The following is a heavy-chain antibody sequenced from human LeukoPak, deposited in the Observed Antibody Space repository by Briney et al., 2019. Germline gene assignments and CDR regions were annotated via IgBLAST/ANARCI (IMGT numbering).Heavy chain of an antibody. J-gene: IGHJ6*03. CDR3: ARSYDSSGYYPYYYYYMDV. CDR2: NYYSGST. D-gene: IGHD3-22*01. Sequence: SETLSLTCTVSGGSISSSSYYWGWIRQPPGKGLEWIGSNYYSGSTYYNPSLKSRVTISVDTSKNQFSLKLSSVTAADTAVYYCARSYDSSGYYPYYYYYMDVWGKGTTVTVSS. CDR1: GGSISSSSYY. V-gene: IGHV4-39*01.